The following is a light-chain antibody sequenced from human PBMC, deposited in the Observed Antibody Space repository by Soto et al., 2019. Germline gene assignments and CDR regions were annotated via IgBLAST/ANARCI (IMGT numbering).Light chain of an antibody. CDR2: AAS. CDR3: QQTSSFPLT. Sequence: DIQVPQSPSSVSASVGDRVTITCRASQGLVNWLAWYQQKPGKAPKLLIYAASSFQSGVPSRFSGSGSGTDFTLTISSLQSEDFATYYCQQTSSFPLTFGGGTKVEIK. V-gene: IGKV1-12*01. CDR1: QGLVNW. J-gene: IGKJ4*01.